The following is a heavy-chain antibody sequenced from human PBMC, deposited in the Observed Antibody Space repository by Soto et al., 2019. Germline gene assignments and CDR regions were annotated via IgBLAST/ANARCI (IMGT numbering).Heavy chain of an antibody. Sequence: GGSLRLSCAASGFTFSSYAMSWVRQAPGKGLEWVSAISGSGGSTYYADPVKGRFTISRDNSKNTLYLQMNSLRAEDTAVYYCAKADLGCSSTSCSHYYYYYMDVWGKGTTVTVSS. D-gene: IGHD2-2*01. CDR2: ISGSGGST. V-gene: IGHV3-23*01. CDR3: AKADLGCSSTSCSHYYYYYMDV. CDR1: GFTFSSYA. J-gene: IGHJ6*03.